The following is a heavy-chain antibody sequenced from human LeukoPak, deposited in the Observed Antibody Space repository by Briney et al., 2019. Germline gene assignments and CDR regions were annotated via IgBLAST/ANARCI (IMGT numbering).Heavy chain of an antibody. CDR1: GGPISSYY. CDR3: ARQVRVRGAVDY. D-gene: IGHD3-10*01. Sequence: SETLSLTCTVSGGPISSYYWSWIRQPPGKGLEWIGYIYTSGSTNYNPSLKSRVTISVDTSKNQFSLKLSSVTAADTAVYYCARQVRVRGAVDYWGQGTLVTVSS. V-gene: IGHV4-4*09. CDR2: IYTSGST. J-gene: IGHJ4*02.